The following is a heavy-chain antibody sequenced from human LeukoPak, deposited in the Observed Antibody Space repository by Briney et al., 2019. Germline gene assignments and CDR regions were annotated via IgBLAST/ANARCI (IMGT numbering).Heavy chain of an antibody. D-gene: IGHD4-11*01. CDR1: GFTFDDYG. J-gene: IGHJ4*02. V-gene: IGHV3-20*04. CDR3: ARDHPFGYSLDC. Sequence: GGSLRLSCAASGFTFDDYGMSWVRQAPGKGLEWVSGINWNGGSTGYADSVKGRFTISRDNAKNSLYLQMNSLRAEDTAVYYCARDHPFGYSLDCWGQGTLVTVSS. CDR2: INWNGGST.